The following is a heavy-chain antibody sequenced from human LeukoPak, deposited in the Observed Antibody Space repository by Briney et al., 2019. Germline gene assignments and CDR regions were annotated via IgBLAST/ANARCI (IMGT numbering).Heavy chain of an antibody. Sequence: PGGSLRLSCAASGFTFSSYGMHWVRQAPGKGLEWVAFIRYDGSNKYYADSVKGRFTISRDNSKNTLYLQMNSLRAEDTAVYYCAKDVVDTAMVPFDYWGQGTLVTVSS. D-gene: IGHD5-18*01. V-gene: IGHV3-30*02. J-gene: IGHJ4*02. CDR2: IRYDGSNK. CDR1: GFTFSSYG. CDR3: AKDVVDTAMVPFDY.